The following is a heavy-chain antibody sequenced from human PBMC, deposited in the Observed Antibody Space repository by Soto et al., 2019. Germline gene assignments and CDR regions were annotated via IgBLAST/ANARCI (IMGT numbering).Heavy chain of an antibody. Sequence: EMQLLESGGDLVQPGESLRLSCVASGFTFSRFAMTWVRQAPGKGLQYISAIRGSGFTTYYADSMQGRFTVSRDNSKNTVYLQVNSLRAEDTAIYYCAKDRDDIGMVDAFEIWGQGTMVTVSS. CDR1: GFTFSRFA. CDR3: AKDRDDIGMVDAFEI. CDR2: IRGSGFTT. J-gene: IGHJ3*02. D-gene: IGHD3-9*01. V-gene: IGHV3-23*01.